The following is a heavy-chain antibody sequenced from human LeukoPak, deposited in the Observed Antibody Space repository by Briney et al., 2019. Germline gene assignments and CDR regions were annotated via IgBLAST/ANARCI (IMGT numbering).Heavy chain of an antibody. D-gene: IGHD3-10*01. CDR3: ARGRVVRGVIPRASYYGMDV. CDR1: GGSLSGYY. Sequence: SETLSLTCAVYGGSLSGYYWSWIRQPPGKGLEWIGEINHSGSTNYNPSLKSRVTISVDTSKNQFSLKLSSVTAADTAVYYCARGRVVRGVIPRASYYGMDVRGKGTTVTVSS. J-gene: IGHJ6*04. CDR2: INHSGST. V-gene: IGHV4-34*01.